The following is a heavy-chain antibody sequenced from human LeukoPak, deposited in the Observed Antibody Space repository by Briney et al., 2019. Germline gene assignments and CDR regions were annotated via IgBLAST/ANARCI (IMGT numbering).Heavy chain of an antibody. CDR1: GFTFSNYA. Sequence: GGSLRLSRAASGFTFSNYAMSWVRQAPGKGLEWVSSINGRGGSTYYADSVKGRFTIFRDNSKSTLFLQMNSLRAEDTAVYYCAKDLGYCNSASCQRYFDYWGQGTLVTVSS. V-gene: IGHV3-23*01. CDR3: AKDLGYCNSASCQRYFDY. CDR2: INGRGGST. J-gene: IGHJ4*02. D-gene: IGHD2-2*01.